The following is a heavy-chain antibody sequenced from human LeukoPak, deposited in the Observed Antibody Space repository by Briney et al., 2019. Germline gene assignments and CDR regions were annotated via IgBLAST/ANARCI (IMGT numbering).Heavy chain of an antibody. CDR1: GFTFDDYG. D-gene: IGHD3-16*01. V-gene: IGHV3-20*04. Sequence: GGSLRLSCAASGFTFDDYGMSWVRQAPGKGLEWVSGINWNGGSTGYADSVKGRFTISRDNAKNSLYLQMNSLRAEDTALYYCARTNYDYVWGSYNLDYWGQGTLVTVSS. CDR3: ARTNYDYVWGSYNLDY. CDR2: INWNGGST. J-gene: IGHJ4*02.